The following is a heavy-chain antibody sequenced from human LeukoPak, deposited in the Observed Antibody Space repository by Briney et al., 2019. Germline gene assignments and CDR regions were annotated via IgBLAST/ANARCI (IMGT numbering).Heavy chain of an antibody. D-gene: IGHD3-10*02. CDR1: RGSISSYY. J-gene: IGHJ6*03. Sequence: SETLSLTCTVPRGSISSYYWSWIRQPAGKGLEWIGRIYTSGSTNYNPSLKSRVAMSVDMSKNQFSLKLTSVKAGATAVYYCARDVINYVLYMDVWGKGTTVTVSS. V-gene: IGHV4-4*07. CDR2: IYTSGST. CDR3: ARDVINYVLYMDV.